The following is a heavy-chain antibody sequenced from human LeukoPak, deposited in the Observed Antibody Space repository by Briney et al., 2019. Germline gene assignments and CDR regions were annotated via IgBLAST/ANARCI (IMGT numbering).Heavy chain of an antibody. CDR3: ARGPEYVFWSGYLYGMDV. CDR2: IYHSGST. CDR1: GGSISSGGYS. D-gene: IGHD3-3*01. J-gene: IGHJ6*02. V-gene: IGHV4-30-2*01. Sequence: TSETLSLTCAVSGGSISSGGYSWSWIRQPPGKGLEWIGYIYHSGSTYYNPSLKSRVTISVDRSKNQFSLKLSSVTAADTAVYYCARGPEYVFWSGYLYGMDVWGQGTTVTVSS.